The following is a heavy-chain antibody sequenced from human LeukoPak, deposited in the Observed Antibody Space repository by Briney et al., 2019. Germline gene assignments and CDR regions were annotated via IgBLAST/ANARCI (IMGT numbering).Heavy chain of an antibody. J-gene: IGHJ4*02. CDR1: SGSISSSTYY. CDR2: IYYSGTT. D-gene: IGHD4-17*01. CDR3: ARHADYDDFLFDY. V-gene: IGHV4-39*01. Sequence: SETLSLTCSVSSGSISSSTYYWGWIRQPPGKGLEWSASIYYSGTTYYNPSLESRVTISVDTSNNQFSLKVSSVTAADTAVYFCARHADYDDFLFDYWGQGTLVTVSS.